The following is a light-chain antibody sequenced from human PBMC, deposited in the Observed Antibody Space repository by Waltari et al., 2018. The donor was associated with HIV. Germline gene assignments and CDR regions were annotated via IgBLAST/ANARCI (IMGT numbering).Light chain of an antibody. V-gene: IGLV2-23*02. J-gene: IGLJ3*02. CDR1: SSNIGTYNL. CDR2: EVS. Sequence: QSALTQPASVSGSPGQSITISCTGTSSNIGTYNLVSWHQQHPGNAPKTLIYEVSQRPSGVSNRFSGSKAGNTASLTISGLQAEDEADYYCCSYAGSSTLVFGGGTKVTVL. CDR3: CSYAGSSTLV.